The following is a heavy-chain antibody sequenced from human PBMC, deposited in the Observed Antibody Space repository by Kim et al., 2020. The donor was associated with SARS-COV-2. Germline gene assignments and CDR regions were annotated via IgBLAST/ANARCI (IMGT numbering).Heavy chain of an antibody. Sequence: SPSLQGQVTISADKSISTAYLQWSSLKASDTAMYYCASRIAAAGTGGFDPWGQGTLVTVSS. J-gene: IGHJ5*02. V-gene: IGHV5-51*01. CDR3: ASRIAAAGTGGFDP. D-gene: IGHD6-13*01.